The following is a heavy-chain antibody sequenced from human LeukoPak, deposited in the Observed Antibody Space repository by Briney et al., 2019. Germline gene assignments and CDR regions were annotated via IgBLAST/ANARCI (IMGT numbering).Heavy chain of an antibody. Sequence: GASVKCSCNASGYTFTCDYVHWVRQAPVQGLDWIASINPNSGDTNYAQMFQGRVTMTRDTSISTAYMEMSRLRSDDTAVYYCASGPGSGSLFRWFDGWGPGTMVTVSS. CDR3: ASGPGSGSLFRWFDG. V-gene: IGHV1-2*02. CDR1: GYTFTCDY. J-gene: IGHJ5*02. D-gene: IGHD3-10*01. CDR2: INPNSGDT.